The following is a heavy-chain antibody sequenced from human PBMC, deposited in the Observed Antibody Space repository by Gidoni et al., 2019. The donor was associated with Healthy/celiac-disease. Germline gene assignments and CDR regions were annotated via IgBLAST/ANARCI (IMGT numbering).Heavy chain of an antibody. CDR1: GFTFSSYS. CDR3: ASGGTSHFDD. J-gene: IGHJ4*02. D-gene: IGHD1-1*01. V-gene: IGHV3-21*01. CDR2: ISSSSSYI. Sequence: EVQLVESGGGLVTPGGSLRLSCAASGFTFSSYSMNWVRQAPGKGLEWVSSISSSSSYIYYADSVKGRFTISRDNAKNSLYLQMNSLRAEDTAVYYCASGGTSHFDDWGQGTLVTVSS.